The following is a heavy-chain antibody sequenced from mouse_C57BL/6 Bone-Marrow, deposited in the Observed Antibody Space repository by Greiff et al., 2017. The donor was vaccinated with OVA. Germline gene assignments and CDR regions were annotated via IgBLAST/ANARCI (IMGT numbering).Heavy chain of an antibody. CDR1: GFTFSDYG. V-gene: IGHV5-15*01. D-gene: IGHD1-1*01. CDR3: ASLLRGGFAY. CDR2: ISNLAYSI. J-gene: IGHJ3*01. Sequence: EVKLVESGGGLVQPGGSLKLSCAASGFTFSDYGMAWVRQAPRKGPEWVAFISNLAYSIYYADTVTGRFTISRENAKNTLYLEMSSLRSEDTAMYYCASLLRGGFAYWGQGTLVTVSA.